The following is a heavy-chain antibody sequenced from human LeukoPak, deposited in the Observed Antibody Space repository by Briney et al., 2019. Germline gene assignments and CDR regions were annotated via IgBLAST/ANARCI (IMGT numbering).Heavy chain of an antibody. D-gene: IGHD3-9*01. V-gene: IGHV1-69*13. J-gene: IGHJ3*02. CDR3: ARDYDILTGYNYDAFVI. CDR1: GGTFSSYA. CDR2: IIPIFGTA. Sequence: GASVKVSCKASGGTFSSYAISWVRQAPGQGLEWMGGIIPIFGTAYYAQKFQGRVTITADESTSTAYMELSSLRSEDTAVYYCARDYDILTGYNYDAFVIWGQGTMVTVSS.